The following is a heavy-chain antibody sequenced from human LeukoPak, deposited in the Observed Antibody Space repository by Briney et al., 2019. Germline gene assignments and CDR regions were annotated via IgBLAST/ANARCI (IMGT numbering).Heavy chain of an antibody. D-gene: IGHD4-17*01. CDR3: ARTMTTVTSFDY. CDR1: GFTFSDYN. J-gene: IGHJ4*02. Sequence: SGGSLRLSCSASGFTFSDYNMNWVRQAPGKGLEWVSYIGSGSDTIYADSVKGRFSISRDNAKNSLYLQMTSLRDEDTAVYYCARTMTTVTSFDYWGQGTLVTVSS. V-gene: IGHV3-48*02. CDR2: IGSGSDTI.